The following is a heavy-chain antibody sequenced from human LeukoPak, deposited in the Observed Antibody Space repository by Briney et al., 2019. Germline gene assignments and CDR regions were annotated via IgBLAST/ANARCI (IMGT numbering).Heavy chain of an antibody. CDR3: ARGRLGSSSSSYYYYYMDV. V-gene: IGHV1-18*01. J-gene: IGHJ6*03. CDR1: GYTFTSYG. CDR2: ISAYNGNT. D-gene: IGHD6-6*01. Sequence: ASVKVSCKASGYTFTSYGISWVRQAPAQGLEWMGWISAYNGNTNYAQKPQGRVTMTTDTSTSTAYMELRSLRSDDTAVYYCARGRLGSSSSSYYYYYMDVGGKGTTVTGSS.